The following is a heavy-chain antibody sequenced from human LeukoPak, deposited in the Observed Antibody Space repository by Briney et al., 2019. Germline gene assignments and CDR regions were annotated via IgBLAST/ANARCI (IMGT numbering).Heavy chain of an antibody. CDR3: ARENLSAGSPPWFDP. Sequence: PGGSLRLSCAASGFTVSSNYMSWVRQAPGKGLEWVSVIYSGGSTYYADSVKGRFTISRDNSKNTLYLQMNSLRAEDTAVYYCARENLSAGSPPWFDPWGQGTLVTVSS. CDR2: IYSGGST. D-gene: IGHD3-3*02. J-gene: IGHJ5*02. CDR1: GFTVSSNY. V-gene: IGHV3-66*01.